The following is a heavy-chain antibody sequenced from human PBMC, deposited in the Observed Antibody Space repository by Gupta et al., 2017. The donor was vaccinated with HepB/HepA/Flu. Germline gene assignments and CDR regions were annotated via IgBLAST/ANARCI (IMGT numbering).Heavy chain of an antibody. J-gene: IGHJ5*01. CDR1: GFTFSAHF. CDR3: ASFWTGDHFDS. CDR2: ISNRAERYTT. Sequence: EVQLVESGGGLVQPGGSLRLSCAASGFTFSAHFMDWVRQAPGKGLEWVGRISNRAERYTTHYAASVQGRFTISRDDSYNSVYLQMNSLKNEDTAVYYCASFWTGDHFDSWGQGTLGTVSS. V-gene: IGHV3-72*01. D-gene: IGHD1-1*01.